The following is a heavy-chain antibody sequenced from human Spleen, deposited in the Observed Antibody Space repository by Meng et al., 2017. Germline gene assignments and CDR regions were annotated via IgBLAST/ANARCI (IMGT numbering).Heavy chain of an antibody. CDR3: AKDLATAAD. J-gene: IGHJ4*02. CDR2: SSGSGVSI. CDR1: GGSFSDYY. Sequence: ETLSLTCVVSGGSFSDYYWSWVRQAPGKGLAWVSTSSGSGVSIYTADSVKGRFTISRDNSKNTLYLQMNSLRAEDTAFYYCAKDLATAADWGQGTLVTVSS. V-gene: IGHV3-23*01. D-gene: IGHD5-12*01.